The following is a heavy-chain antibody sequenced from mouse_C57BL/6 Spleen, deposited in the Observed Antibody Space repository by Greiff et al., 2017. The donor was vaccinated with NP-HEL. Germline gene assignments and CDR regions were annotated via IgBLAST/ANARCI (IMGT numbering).Heavy chain of an antibody. V-gene: IGHV1-50*01. Sequence: QVQLQQPGAELVKPGASVKLSCKASGYTFTSYWMQWVKQRPGQGLEWIGEIDPSDSYTNYNQKFKGKATLTVDKSSSTAYMQLSSLTSEDSAVYYCARLMRSCYVDDWGKGTTVTVSS. CDR2: IDPSDSYT. J-gene: IGHJ1*03. CDR3: ARLMRSCYVDD. CDR1: GYTFTSYW. D-gene: IGHD2-3*01.